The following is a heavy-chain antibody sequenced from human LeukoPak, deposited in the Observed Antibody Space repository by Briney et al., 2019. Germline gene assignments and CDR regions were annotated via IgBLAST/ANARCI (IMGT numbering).Heavy chain of an antibody. CDR1: GGYISSYY. Sequence: SETLSLTCTVSGGYISSYYWSWIRQPPGKGLEWIGYIYYSGSSDYNPSLKSRVTISVDTSTKQFSLRLRSVTAADTAIYYCARGPYFTNHYDSSGYAYYFDPWGQGTLVTVSS. J-gene: IGHJ4*02. D-gene: IGHD3-22*01. CDR2: IYYSGSS. V-gene: IGHV4-59*01. CDR3: ARGPYFTNHYDSSGYAYYFDP.